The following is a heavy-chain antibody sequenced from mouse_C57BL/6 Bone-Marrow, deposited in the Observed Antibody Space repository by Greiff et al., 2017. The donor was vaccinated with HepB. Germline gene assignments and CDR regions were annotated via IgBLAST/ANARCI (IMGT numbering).Heavy chain of an antibody. D-gene: IGHD2-3*01. CDR2: INPYNGGT. Sequence: EVMLVESGPVLVKPGASVKMSCKASGYTFTDYYMNWVKQSHGKSLEWIGVINPYNGGTSYNQKFKGKATLTVDKSSSTAYMELNSLTSEDSAVYYCARSGDGYLYYYAMDYWGQGTSVTVSS. CDR3: ARSGDGYLYYYAMDY. CDR1: GYTFTDYY. J-gene: IGHJ4*01. V-gene: IGHV1-19*01.